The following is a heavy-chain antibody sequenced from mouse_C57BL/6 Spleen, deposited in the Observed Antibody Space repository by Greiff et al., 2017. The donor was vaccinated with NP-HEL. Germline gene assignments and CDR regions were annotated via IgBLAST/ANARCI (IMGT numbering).Heavy chain of an antibody. CDR3: TEDYGNYFDY. D-gene: IGHD2-1*01. V-gene: IGHV6-3*01. Sequence: EVQLQQSGGGLVQPGGSMKLSCVASGFTFSNYWMNWVRQSPEKGLEWVAQIRLKSDNYATHYAESVKGRFTISRDDSKSSVYLQMNNLRAEDTGIYYCTEDYGNYFDYWGQGTTLTVSS. CDR2: IRLKSDNYAT. J-gene: IGHJ2*01. CDR1: GFTFSNYW.